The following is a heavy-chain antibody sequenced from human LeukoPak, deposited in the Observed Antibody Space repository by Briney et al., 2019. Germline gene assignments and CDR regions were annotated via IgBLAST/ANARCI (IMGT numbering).Heavy chain of an antibody. V-gene: IGHV3-23*01. D-gene: IGHD3-10*01. J-gene: IGHJ4*02. CDR3: AKHYGSGTYYNYFTY. CDR2: ISGSGGST. CDR1: GFTFSSYA. Sequence: GGSLTLSCAASGFTFSSYAMSWVRQAPGKGLEWVSGISGSGGSTYYADFVKGRFTISRDNSENTLFLQMSSLRAEDTATYYCAKHYGSGTYYNYFTYCGQGTLVSVSS.